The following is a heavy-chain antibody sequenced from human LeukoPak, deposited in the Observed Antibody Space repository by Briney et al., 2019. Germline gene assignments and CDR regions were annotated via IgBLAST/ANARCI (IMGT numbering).Heavy chain of an antibody. D-gene: IGHD3-16*02. Sequence: GGSLRLSCAASGFTFSSNWMSWVRQAPGKGLEWVANIKQDGSEKYYVDSVKGRFTISRDNAKNSLYLQMNRLRAEDTAVYYCARDYRWGQGTLVTVSS. J-gene: IGHJ4*02. CDR3: ARDYR. CDR1: GFTFSSNW. V-gene: IGHV3-7*01. CDR2: IKQDGSEK.